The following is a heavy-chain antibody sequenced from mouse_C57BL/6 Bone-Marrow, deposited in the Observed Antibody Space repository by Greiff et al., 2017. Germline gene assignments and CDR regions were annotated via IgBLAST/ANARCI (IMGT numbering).Heavy chain of an antibody. CDR1: GYTFTSYW. CDR3: ARYRYGSGVYYYAMDY. D-gene: IGHD1-1*01. Sequence: QVKLQQPGAELVKPGASVKMSCKASGYTFTSYWITWVKQTPGQGLEWIGDIYPGSGSTNDNEKFKSKATLTVDTSSSTAYMQLSSLTSEDSAVYYCARYRYGSGVYYYAMDYWGQGTSVTVSS. CDR2: IYPGSGST. J-gene: IGHJ4*01. V-gene: IGHV1-55*01.